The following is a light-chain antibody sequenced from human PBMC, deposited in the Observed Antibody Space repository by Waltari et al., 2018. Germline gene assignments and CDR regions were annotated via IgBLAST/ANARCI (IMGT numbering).Light chain of an antibody. V-gene: IGKV1-NL1*01. CDR1: QGISND. CDR2: EAS. Sequence: DIQMTQSPSSLSASVGDRVTITCRASQGISNDLAWYQQKPGETPKFLIYEASSLQSGIPSRFSGSVSVTDFTLTISSLQSEDFATYYCQHYYNTPWTFGQGTKVEIK. CDR3: QHYYNTPWT. J-gene: IGKJ1*01.